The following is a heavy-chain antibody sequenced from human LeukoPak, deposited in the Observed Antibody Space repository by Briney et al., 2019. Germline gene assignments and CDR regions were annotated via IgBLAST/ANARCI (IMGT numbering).Heavy chain of an antibody. Sequence: ASVKVSCKASGYXFTGYYMHWVRQAPGQGLEWMGWINPNSGGTNYAQKFQGRVTMTRDTSISTAYMELSRLRSDDTAVYYCARGGITGTTKVDYYYYGMDAWGQGTTVTVSS. CDR1: GYXFTGYY. CDR2: INPNSGGT. CDR3: ARGGITGTTKVDYYYYGMDA. D-gene: IGHD1-20*01. V-gene: IGHV1-2*02. J-gene: IGHJ6*02.